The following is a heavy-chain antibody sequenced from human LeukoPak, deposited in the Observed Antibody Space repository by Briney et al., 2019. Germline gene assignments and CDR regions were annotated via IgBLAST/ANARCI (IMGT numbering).Heavy chain of an antibody. Sequence: ASVKVSCKASGYTFTSYYMHWVRQAPGQGLEWMGIINPSGGSTSYAQKFQGRVTMTRDTSTSTVYMELSSLRSEDTAVYYCARSRRTMVRGVLTDYYGMDVWGQGTTVTVSS. V-gene: IGHV1-46*01. CDR1: GYTFTSYY. D-gene: IGHD3-10*01. J-gene: IGHJ6*02. CDR3: ARSRRTMVRGVLTDYYGMDV. CDR2: INPSGGST.